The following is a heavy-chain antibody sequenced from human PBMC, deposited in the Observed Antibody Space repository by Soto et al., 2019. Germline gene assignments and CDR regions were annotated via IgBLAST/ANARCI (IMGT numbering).Heavy chain of an antibody. CDR2: ISAYNGNT. D-gene: IGHD3-3*01. V-gene: IGHV1-18*01. CDR1: GYTFTSYG. CDR3: ARVLFLEWLHFDY. J-gene: IGHJ4*02. Sequence: QVQLVQSGAEVKKPGASVKVSCKASGYTFTSYGISWLRQAPGQGLEWMGWISAYNGNTNYAQKLQGRVTMTTDTCASTGFMELRSLRSDDTAVYYCARVLFLEWLHFDYWGKGTRVTVSS.